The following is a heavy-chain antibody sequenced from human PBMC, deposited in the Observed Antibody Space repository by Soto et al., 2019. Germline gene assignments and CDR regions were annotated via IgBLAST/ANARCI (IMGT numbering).Heavy chain of an antibody. CDR1: GYTFTSYG. CDR2: ISAYNGNT. D-gene: IGHD3-22*01. V-gene: IGHV1-18*01. CDR3: ATTKYYYGSSGYYG. Sequence: ASVKVSCKASGYTFTSYGISWVRQAPGQGLEWMGWISAYNGNTNYAQKLQGRVTMTTDTSTSTAYMELRSLRSDDTAVYYCATTKYYYGSSGYYGWGQGTLVTVSS. J-gene: IGHJ4*02.